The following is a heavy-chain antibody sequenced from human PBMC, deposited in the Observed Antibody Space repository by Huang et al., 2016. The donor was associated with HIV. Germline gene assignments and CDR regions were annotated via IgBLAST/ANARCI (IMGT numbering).Heavy chain of an antibody. Sequence: QVQLQESGPGLVKPSETLSLTCTVSGVPVSSTSYFWSWIRQPPGKGLEWIGLLHDSVRTNYNPSLKRRAIISVDEAKNQFSLKVTSVTAADTAIYYCARDISFGAATNIANWFDPWGQGTLVTVSS. CDR3: ARDISFGAATNIANWFDP. CDR1: GVPVSSTSYF. V-gene: IGHV4-61*01. CDR2: LHDSVRT. J-gene: IGHJ5*02. D-gene: IGHD3-3*01.